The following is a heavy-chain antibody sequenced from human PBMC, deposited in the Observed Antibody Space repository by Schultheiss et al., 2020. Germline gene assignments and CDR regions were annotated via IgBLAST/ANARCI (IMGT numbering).Heavy chain of an antibody. Sequence: SETLSLTCAVYGGSFSGYYWSWIRQPPGKGLEWIGEINHSGSTNYNPSLKSRVTISVDTSKNQFSLKLSSVTAADTAVYYCARTVVPAAIPNFDYWGQGTLVTVSS. D-gene: IGHD2-2*02. V-gene: IGHV4-34*01. CDR1: GGSFSGYY. CDR3: ARTVVPAAIPNFDY. CDR2: INHSGST. J-gene: IGHJ4*02.